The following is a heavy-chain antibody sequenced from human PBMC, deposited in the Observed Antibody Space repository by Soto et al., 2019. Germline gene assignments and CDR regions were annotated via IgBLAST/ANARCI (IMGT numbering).Heavy chain of an antibody. V-gene: IGHV3-30-3*01. J-gene: IGHJ4*02. D-gene: IGHD3-16*01. CDR1: GFTFSSYA. CDR3: ARGPVLLGYFDY. Sequence: QVPLVESGGGVVQPGRSLRLSCAASGFTFSSYAMHWVRQAPGKGLEGVAVISYDGSNKYYADSVKGRFTISRDNSKNTLYLQRNSLRAEDTAVYYCARGPVLLGYFDYWGQGTLVTVSS. CDR2: ISYDGSNK.